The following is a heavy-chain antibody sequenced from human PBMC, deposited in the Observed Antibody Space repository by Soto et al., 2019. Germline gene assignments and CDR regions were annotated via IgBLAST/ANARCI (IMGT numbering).Heavy chain of an antibody. J-gene: IGHJ6*02. V-gene: IGHV4-31*03. D-gene: IGHD6-6*01. Sequence: SETLSLTCSVSGGSITSGGFFWSWVRQDPGEGLELIAYIYYSGYTYYHPSLKSRLSISMDTSKNQFSLKLSSVTAVDTAVYYCARGSSPHYGMDVWGQGTTVTVSS. CDR3: ARGSSPHYGMDV. CDR1: GGSITSGGFF. CDR2: IYYSGYT.